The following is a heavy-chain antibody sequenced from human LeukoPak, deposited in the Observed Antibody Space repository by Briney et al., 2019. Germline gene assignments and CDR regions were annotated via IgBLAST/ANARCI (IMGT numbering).Heavy chain of an antibody. CDR1: AFSFSNYN. CDR3: ARDSNWNNGGFDY. J-gene: IGHJ4*02. CDR2: SSGNGYST. Sequence: GGSLRLSCAASAFSFSNYNMNWVRQAPGKGLEWVSTSSGNGYSTYYGDSVKGRFTISRDNVKNTLHLQMSSLRAEDTAIYYCARDSNWNNGGFDYWGQGTLVTVSA. V-gene: IGHV3-23*01. D-gene: IGHD1/OR15-1a*01.